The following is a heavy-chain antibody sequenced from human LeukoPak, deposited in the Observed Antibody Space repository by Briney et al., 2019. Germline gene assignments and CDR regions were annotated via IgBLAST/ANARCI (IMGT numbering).Heavy chain of an antibody. D-gene: IGHD3-22*01. Sequence: PGGSLRLSCAASGFTFSSYWMSWVRQAPGKGLGWVANIKQDGSEKYYVDSVKGRFTISRDNAKNSLYLQMNSLRAEDTAVYYCARDTYYDSSGYLDYWGQGTLVTVSS. CDR2: IKQDGSEK. J-gene: IGHJ4*02. CDR1: GFTFSSYW. V-gene: IGHV3-7*01. CDR3: ARDTYYDSSGYLDY.